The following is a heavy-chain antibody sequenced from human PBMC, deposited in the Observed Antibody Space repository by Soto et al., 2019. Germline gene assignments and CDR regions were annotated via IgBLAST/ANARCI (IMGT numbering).Heavy chain of an antibody. D-gene: IGHD3-16*01. CDR3: ARVGAVPRADYYYYGMDV. Sequence: QVQLKESGPGLVKPSETLSLTCTVSGGSISSYYWSWIRQHAGKGLEWIGRSYTSGSTKYNPSLRSRVSMTVDTTKNQFALKLSSVTAADTAVYYCARVGAVPRADYYYYGMDVWGQGTTVTVSS. CDR1: GGSISSYY. V-gene: IGHV4-4*07. CDR2: SYTSGST. J-gene: IGHJ6*02.